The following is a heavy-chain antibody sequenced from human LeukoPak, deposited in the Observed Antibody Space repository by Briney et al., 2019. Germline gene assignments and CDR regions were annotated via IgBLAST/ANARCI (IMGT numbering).Heavy chain of an antibody. CDR2: IFLIFGTA. D-gene: IGHD3-10*01. CDR1: RGTLSSYA. Sequence: SVQVSCQPSRGTLSSYAIRGVRQAPGRGLEWMGGIFLIFGTANYAQKFQGRVTITADESTSTAYMELSSLRSEDTAVYYCASSTVLLWFGEPNNWFDPWGQGTLVTVSS. J-gene: IGHJ5*02. V-gene: IGHV1-69*01. CDR3: ASSTVLLWFGEPNNWFDP.